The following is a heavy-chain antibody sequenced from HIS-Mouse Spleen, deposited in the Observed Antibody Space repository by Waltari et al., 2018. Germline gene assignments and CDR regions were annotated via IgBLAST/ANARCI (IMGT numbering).Heavy chain of an antibody. CDR3: AREIPYSSSWYDWYFDL. CDR1: GGSISRSSYY. Sequence: QLQLQESGPGLVKPSETLSLTCTVSGGSISRSSYYWGWIRQPPGKGLEWIGSIYYSGSTYYNLSLKSRVTISVDTSKNQFSLKLSSVTAADTAVYYCAREIPYSSSWYDWYFDLWGRGTLVTVSS. J-gene: IGHJ2*01. D-gene: IGHD6-13*01. V-gene: IGHV4-39*07. CDR2: IYYSGST.